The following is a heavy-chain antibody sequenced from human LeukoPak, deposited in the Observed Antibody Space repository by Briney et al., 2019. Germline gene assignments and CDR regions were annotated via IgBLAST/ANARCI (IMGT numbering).Heavy chain of an antibody. CDR2: IYHSGST. V-gene: IGHV4-38-2*02. J-gene: IGHJ5*02. CDR1: GYSISSGYY. D-gene: IGHD2-2*01. Sequence: PSETLSLTCAVSGYSISSGYYWGWIRQPPGKGLEWIGSIYHSGSTYYNPSLKSRVTISVDTSKNQFSLKLSSVTAADTAVYYCARESRTSRRKFDPWGQGTLVTVSS. CDR3: ARESRTSRRKFDP.